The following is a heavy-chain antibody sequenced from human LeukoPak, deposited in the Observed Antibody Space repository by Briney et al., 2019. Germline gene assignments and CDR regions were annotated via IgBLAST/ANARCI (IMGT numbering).Heavy chain of an antibody. D-gene: IGHD2-2*02. CDR3: AKSRSSSSSCYNY. CDR1: GFTFSSYA. Sequence: GGSLRLSCAASGFTFSSYAMNWVRQAPGEGLEWVSDISGSGDSTFYADSVKGRFTISRDNSKNTLFLQMNSLRAEDTAVYYCAKSRSSSSSCYNYWGQGTLVTVSS. CDR2: ISGSGDST. J-gene: IGHJ4*02. V-gene: IGHV3-23*01.